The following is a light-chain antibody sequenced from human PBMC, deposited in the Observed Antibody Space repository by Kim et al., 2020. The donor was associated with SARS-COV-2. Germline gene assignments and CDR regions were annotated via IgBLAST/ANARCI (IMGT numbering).Light chain of an antibody. J-gene: IGKJ5*01. V-gene: IGKV1-39*01. CDR2: AAF. Sequence: AAVGDRVTITCRSSRTITTYLNWYQHRPREAPNLLIYAAFTLQSGFSSRFSGSGSGTDFTLTISSLQPEDFGPYYCQQSYTIPFTLGQGTRLEIK. CDR1: RTITTY. CDR3: QQSYTIPFT.